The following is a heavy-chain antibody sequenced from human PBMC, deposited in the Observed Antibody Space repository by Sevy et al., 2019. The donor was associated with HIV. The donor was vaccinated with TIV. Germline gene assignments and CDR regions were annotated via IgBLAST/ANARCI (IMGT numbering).Heavy chain of an antibody. CDR1: GFTFSSYA. CDR3: ARGGLQWLVLNPTGYFDY. V-gene: IGHV3-30-3*01. D-gene: IGHD6-19*01. Sequence: GGSLRLSCAASGFTFSSYAMHWVRQAPGKGLEWVAVISYDGSNKYYADSVKGRFTISGDNSKNTLYLQMNSLRAEDTAVYYCARGGLQWLVLNPTGYFDYWGQGTLVTVSS. J-gene: IGHJ4*02. CDR2: ISYDGSNK.